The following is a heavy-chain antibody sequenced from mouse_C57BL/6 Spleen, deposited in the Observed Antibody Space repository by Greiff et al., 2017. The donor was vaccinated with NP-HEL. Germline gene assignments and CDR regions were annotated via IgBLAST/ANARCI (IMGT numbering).Heavy chain of an antibody. J-gene: IGHJ2*01. CDR2: ISNGGGST. CDR1: GFTFSDYY. D-gene: IGHD2-1*01. Sequence: EVKVEESGGGLVQPGGSLKLSCAASGFTFSDYYMYWVRQTPEKRLEWVAYISNGGGSTYYPDTVKGRFTISRDNAKNTLYLQMSRLKSEDTAMYYCARQGGDGNFDYWGQGTTLTVSS. CDR3: ARQGGDGNFDY. V-gene: IGHV5-12*01.